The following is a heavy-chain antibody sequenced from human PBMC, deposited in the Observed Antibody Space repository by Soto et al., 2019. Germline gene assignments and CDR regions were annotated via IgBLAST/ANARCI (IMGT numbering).Heavy chain of an antibody. J-gene: IGHJ4*02. CDR2: INHSGST. CDR1: GGSFSGYY. D-gene: IGHD5-18*01. V-gene: IGHV4-34*01. Sequence: PSETLSLTCAVYGGSFSGYYWSWIRQPPGKGLEWIGEINHSGSTNYNPSLKSRVTISVDTSKNQFSLKLSSVTAADTAVYYCARGGYGYGYPYWGQGTLVTVSS. CDR3: ARGGYGYGYPY.